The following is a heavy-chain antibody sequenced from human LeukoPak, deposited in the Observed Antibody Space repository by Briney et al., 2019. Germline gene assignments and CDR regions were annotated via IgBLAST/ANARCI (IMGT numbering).Heavy chain of an antibody. D-gene: IGHD5-18*01. CDR2: IHYSGST. CDR1: GGSISSYY. V-gene: IGHV4-59*01. CDR3: ARTTEGGYTYDYFYYYSXDV. Sequence: KPSETLSLTCTVSGGSISSYYWSWIRQPPGKGLEGIGYIHYSGSTNYKSSLKSRVTISVDTSKNQFSLKLSSVTAADTAVYYCARTTEGGYTYDYFYYYSXDVWXXXTTXTIS. J-gene: IGHJ6*03.